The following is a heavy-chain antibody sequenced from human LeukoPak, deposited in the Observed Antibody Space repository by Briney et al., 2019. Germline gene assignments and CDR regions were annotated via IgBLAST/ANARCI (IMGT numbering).Heavy chain of an antibody. CDR2: FDPEDGET. V-gene: IGHV1-24*01. J-gene: IGHJ4*02. D-gene: IGHD2-2*01. CDR3: ATDLFRLGYCSSTSCYGGY. CDR1: GYTLTELS. Sequence: GASVKVSCKVSGYTLTELSMHWVRQAPGKGLEWMGGFDPEDGETIYAQKFQGRVTMTEDTSTDTAYMELSSLRSEDTAVYYCATDLFRLGYCSSTSCYGGYWDQGTLVTVSS.